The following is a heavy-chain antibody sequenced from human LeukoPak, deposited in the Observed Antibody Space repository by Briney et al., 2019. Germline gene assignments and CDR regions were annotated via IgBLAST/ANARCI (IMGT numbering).Heavy chain of an antibody. CDR3: ARMGRYDFWSGYQGNWFDP. J-gene: IGHJ5*02. D-gene: IGHD3-3*01. Sequence: SGPVLVKPTETLTLTCTVSGFSLSNARMGVSWIRQPPGKALEWLAHIFSNDEKSYSTSLKSRLTISKDTSKSQVVLTMTNMDPVDIATYYCARMGRYDFWSGYQGNWFDPWGQGTLVTVSS. V-gene: IGHV2-26*01. CDR1: GFSLSNARMG. CDR2: IFSNDEK.